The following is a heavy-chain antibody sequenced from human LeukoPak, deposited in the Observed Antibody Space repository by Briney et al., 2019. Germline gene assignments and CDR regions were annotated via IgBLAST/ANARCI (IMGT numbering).Heavy chain of an antibody. CDR2: ISGSGGST. D-gene: IGHD1-20*01. CDR3: AKEGFRYNYYFDY. CDR1: GYTFSSYA. J-gene: IGHJ4*02. V-gene: IGHV3-23*01. Sequence: GGSLRLSCAASGYTFSSYAMSWVRQAPGKGLEWVSAISGSGGSTYYADSVKGRFTISRNNSKNTLYLQMNSLRAEDTAVYYCAKEGFRYNYYFDYWGQGTLVTVSS.